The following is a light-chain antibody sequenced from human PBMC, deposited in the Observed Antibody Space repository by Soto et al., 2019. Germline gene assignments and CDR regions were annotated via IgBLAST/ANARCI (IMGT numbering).Light chain of an antibody. V-gene: IGLV1-40*01. CDR3: LVSYNGANWV. CDR1: SSNIGAGYD. CDR2: ASS. J-gene: IGLJ3*02. Sequence: QSVLTQPPSVSGAPGQRVTIPCTGSSSNIGAGYDVHWYQQSPGTAPKLLIYASSIRPSGVPDRISGSKSGTSASLAISGLQAEDEADYYCLVSYNGANWVFGGGTKLTVL.